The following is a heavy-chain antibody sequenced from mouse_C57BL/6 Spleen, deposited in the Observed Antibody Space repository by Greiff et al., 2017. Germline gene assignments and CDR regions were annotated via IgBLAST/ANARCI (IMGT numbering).Heavy chain of an antibody. D-gene: IGHD2-3*01. CDR3: ARDGVYDGCSWFAY. V-gene: IGHV3-6*01. J-gene: IGHJ3*01. CDR1: GYSITSGYY. CDR2: ISYDGSN. Sequence: EVQLVESGPGLVKPSQSLSLTCSVTGYSITSGYYWNWIRQFPGNKLEWMCYISYDGSNNYNPSLKNRISITRDTSKNQFFLKLNSVTTEDTATYYCARDGVYDGCSWFAYWGQGTLVTVSA.